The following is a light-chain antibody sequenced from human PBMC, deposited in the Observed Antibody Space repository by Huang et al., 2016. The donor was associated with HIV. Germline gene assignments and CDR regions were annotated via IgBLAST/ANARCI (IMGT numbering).Light chain of an antibody. Sequence: EIVMTQSPATRSVSPGERATLSCRASQRVSSNLAWCQQKPGQAPRLLIYGASTRATGIPARFSGSGSGTEFTLTISSLQSEDFAVYYCQQYNNWPPLTFGGGTKVEIK. CDR1: QRVSSN. CDR2: GAS. CDR3: QQYNNWPPLT. V-gene: IGKV3-15*01. J-gene: IGKJ4*01.